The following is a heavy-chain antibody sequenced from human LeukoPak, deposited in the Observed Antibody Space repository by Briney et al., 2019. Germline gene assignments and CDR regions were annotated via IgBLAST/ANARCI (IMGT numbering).Heavy chain of an antibody. J-gene: IGHJ4*02. D-gene: IGHD3-22*01. CDR3: ARGREYYDSSGYFDY. V-gene: IGHV1-46*01. CDR1: GYTFTSYY. Sequence: ASVKVSCKASGYTFTSYYMHWVRQAPGHGLEWMGIINPSGGSTSYAQKFQGRVTMTRDTSTSTVYMELSSLRSEDTAVYYCARGREYYDSSGYFDYWGQGTLVTVSS. CDR2: INPSGGST.